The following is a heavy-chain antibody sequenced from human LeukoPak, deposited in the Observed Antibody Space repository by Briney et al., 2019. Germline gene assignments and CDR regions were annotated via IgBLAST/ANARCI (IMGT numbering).Heavy chain of an antibody. V-gene: IGHV3-7*03. CDR3: AKAFGRAPTGPFDY. CDR1: GFPFSSYW. J-gene: IGHJ4*02. Sequence: GGSLRLSCVASGFPFSSYWMTWVRQAPGKGLEWVANIKQDGSKKSYVDSVKGRFTISRDNAKNSLYLQMNSLRAEDTAVYYCAKAFGRAPTGPFDYWGQGTLVTVSS. D-gene: IGHD3-10*01. CDR2: IKQDGSKK.